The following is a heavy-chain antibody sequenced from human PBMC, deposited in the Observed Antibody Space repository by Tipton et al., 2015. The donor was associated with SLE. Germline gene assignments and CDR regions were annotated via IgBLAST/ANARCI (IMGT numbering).Heavy chain of an antibody. J-gene: IGHJ4*02. CDR3: AREYGSGGSNAGAPFGY. V-gene: IGHV4-39*07. CDR2: IYYSVST. Sequence: TLSLTCTVSGGFISSSSYYWGWIRQPPGKGLEWIGSIYYSVSTYNNPSLKSRVTISVDTSKNQFSLKLSSVTAADTAVYYCAREYGSGGSNAGAPFGYWGQGTLVTVSS. D-gene: IGHD2-15*01. CDR1: GGFISSSSYY.